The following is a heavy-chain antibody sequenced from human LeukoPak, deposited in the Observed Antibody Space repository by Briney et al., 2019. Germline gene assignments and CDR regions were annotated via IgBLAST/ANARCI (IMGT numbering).Heavy chain of an antibody. J-gene: IGHJ6*04. CDR2: IYYSGST. D-gene: IGHD5-18*01. Sequence: PSETLSLTCTVSGGSISSYYWSWIRQPPGKGLEWMGYIYYSGSTNYNPSLKSRVTFSVDTSKNQFFLTLSSMTAADTAVYYCARLDTAILHVWGRGTTVTVSS. V-gene: IGHV4-59*01. CDR3: ARLDTAILHV. CDR1: GGSISSYY.